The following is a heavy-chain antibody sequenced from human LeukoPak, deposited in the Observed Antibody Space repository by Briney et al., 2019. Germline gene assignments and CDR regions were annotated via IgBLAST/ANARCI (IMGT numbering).Heavy chain of an antibody. CDR3: ARDQLLGYYYYGMDV. Sequence: PGGSLRLSCAASGFTFSSYWMSWVRQAPGKGLEWVAHIKQDGSEKYYVDSVKGRFTISRDNAKNSLYLQMNSLRAEDTAVYYCARDQLLGYYYYGMDVWGQGTTVTVSS. D-gene: IGHD2-2*01. J-gene: IGHJ6*02. CDR1: GFTFSSYW. V-gene: IGHV3-7*01. CDR2: IKQDGSEK.